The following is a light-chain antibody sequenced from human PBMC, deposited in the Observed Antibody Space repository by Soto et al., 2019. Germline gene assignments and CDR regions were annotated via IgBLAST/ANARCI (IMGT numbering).Light chain of an antibody. V-gene: IGLV1-40*01. J-gene: IGLJ2*01. CDR2: DNI. Sequence: QSVLTQPPSVSGAPGQRVTISCTGSSSNIGAGYDVHWYQQLPGTTPKLLIYDNINRPSGVPDRFSGSKSGTSASLAITGLQAEDEADYYCQSYDSRLSGSVVFGGGTKVTVL. CDR1: SSNIGAGYD. CDR3: QSYDSRLSGSVV.